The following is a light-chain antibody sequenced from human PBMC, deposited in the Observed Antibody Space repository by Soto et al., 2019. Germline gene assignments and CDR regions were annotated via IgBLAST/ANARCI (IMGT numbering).Light chain of an antibody. Sequence: QSALTQPASVSGSPGQSITISCTGTSSDVGGYNYVSWYQQPPGKAPKLMIYDVSNRPSGVSNRFSGSKSGNTASLTISGLQAEDEADYYCSSYTGSSTYVVFGGGTKLTVL. CDR2: DVS. J-gene: IGLJ2*01. CDR1: SSDVGGYNY. CDR3: SSYTGSSTYVV. V-gene: IGLV2-14*01.